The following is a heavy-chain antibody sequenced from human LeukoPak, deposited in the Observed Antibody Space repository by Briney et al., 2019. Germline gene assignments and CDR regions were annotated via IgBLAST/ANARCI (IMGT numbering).Heavy chain of an antibody. D-gene: IGHD6-13*01. J-gene: IGHJ5*02. CDR3: ARAIAAAAVWFDP. V-gene: IGHV1-69*13. CDR1: GGTFISYA. CDR2: IIPIFGTA. Sequence: GASVKVSCKASGGTFISYAISWVRQAPGQGLEWMGGIIPIFGTANYAQKFQGRVTITADESTSTAYMELSSLRSEDTAVYYCARAIAAAAVWFDPWGQGTLVTVSS.